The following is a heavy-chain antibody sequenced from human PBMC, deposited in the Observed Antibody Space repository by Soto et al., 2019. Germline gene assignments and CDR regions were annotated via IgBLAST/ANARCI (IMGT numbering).Heavy chain of an antibody. D-gene: IGHD3-10*01. J-gene: IGHJ6*02. CDR1: GGTFSSYA. Sequence: QVQLVPSGAEVKKPGSSVKVSCKASGGTFSSYAISWVRQAPGQGLEWMGGIIPIFGTANYAQKFQGRVTITAEESTSTAYMELSSLRSEDTAVYYCARGRRIGRYYYYYGMDVWGQGTTVTVSS. CDR3: ARGRRIGRYYYYYGMDV. CDR2: IIPIFGTA. V-gene: IGHV1-69*01.